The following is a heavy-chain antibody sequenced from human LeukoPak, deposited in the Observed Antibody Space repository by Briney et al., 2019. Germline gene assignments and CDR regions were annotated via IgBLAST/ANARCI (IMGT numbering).Heavy chain of an antibody. CDR2: IYYSGST. Sequence: SETLSLTCTVSGGSISSYYWSWIRQPPGKRLEWIGYIYYSGSTNYNPSLKSRVTISVDASKSQFSLKLSSVTAADTAVYYCAREYYYDSSGDAFDIWGQGTMVTVSS. CDR3: AREYYYDSSGDAFDI. J-gene: IGHJ3*02. D-gene: IGHD3-22*01. CDR1: GGSISSYY. V-gene: IGHV4-59*01.